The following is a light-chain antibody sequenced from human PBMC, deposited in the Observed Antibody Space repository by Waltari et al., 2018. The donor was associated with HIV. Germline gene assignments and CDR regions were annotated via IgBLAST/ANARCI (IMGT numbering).Light chain of an antibody. CDR3: QRHDFSFRT. Sequence: VLTQSPGTRILSRGERASRSCRASQTVSSSDLAWYQQKSRQSPRLLIYGASSRATGIPERFSGSGSGTDFTLTISRLEPEDFAVYYCQRHDFSFRTFGQGTKVEIK. V-gene: IGKV3-20*01. CDR2: GAS. J-gene: IGKJ1*01. CDR1: QTVSSSD.